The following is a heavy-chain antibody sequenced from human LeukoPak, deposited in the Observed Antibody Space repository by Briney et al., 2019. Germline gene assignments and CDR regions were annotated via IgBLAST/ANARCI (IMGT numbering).Heavy chain of an antibody. CDR2: IYYSGST. CDR1: GGSISSGDYY. V-gene: IGHV4-30-4*02. Sequence: PSEALSLTCTVSGGSISSGDYYWSWIRQPPGKGLEWIGYIYYSGSTYYNPSLKSRVTISVDTSKNQFSLKLSSVTAADTAVYYCARVHSGTVTTFTHSAFDIWGQGTMVTVSS. CDR3: ARVHSGTVTTFTHSAFDI. J-gene: IGHJ3*02. D-gene: IGHD4-17*01.